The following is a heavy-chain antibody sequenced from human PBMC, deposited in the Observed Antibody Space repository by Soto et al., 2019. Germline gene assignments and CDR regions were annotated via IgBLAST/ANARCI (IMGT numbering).Heavy chain of an antibody. V-gene: IGHV3-23*01. D-gene: IGHD3-3*01. J-gene: IGHJ4*02. CDR1: GFTFDDYA. CDR2: ISGSGGSI. CDR3: AKPDFWSGYYLFDY. Sequence: PGGSLRLSCAASGFTFDDYAMHWVRQAPGKGLEWVSGISGSGGSIDYADSVKGRFTISRDNSKNTLYLQMNSLRAEDTAVYYCAKPDFWSGYYLFDYWGQGTLVTVSS.